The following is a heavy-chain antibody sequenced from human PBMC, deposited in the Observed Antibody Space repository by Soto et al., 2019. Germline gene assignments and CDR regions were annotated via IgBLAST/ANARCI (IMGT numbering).Heavy chain of an antibody. CDR2: IYYSGST. Sequence: PSETLSLTCTVSGGSISSGDYYWSWIRQPPGKGLEWIGCIYYSGSTYYNPSLKSRVTISVDTSKNQFSLKLSSVTAADTAVYYCARTTITLPFDYWGQGTLVTVSS. V-gene: IGHV4-30-4*01. J-gene: IGHJ4*02. CDR3: ARTTITLPFDY. D-gene: IGHD5-12*01. CDR1: GGSISSGDYY.